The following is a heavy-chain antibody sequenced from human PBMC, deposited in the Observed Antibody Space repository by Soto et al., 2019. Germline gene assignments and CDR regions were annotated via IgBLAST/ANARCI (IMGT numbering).Heavy chain of an antibody. Sequence: GGSLRLSCAASGFTFSSYGMHWVRQAPGKGLEWVAVIWYDGSNKYYADSVKGRFTISRDNSKNTPYLQMNSLRAEDTAVYYCAREDDFWSGYPNFDYWGQGTLVTVSS. CDR2: IWYDGSNK. V-gene: IGHV3-33*01. CDR3: AREDDFWSGYPNFDY. D-gene: IGHD3-3*01. J-gene: IGHJ4*02. CDR1: GFTFSSYG.